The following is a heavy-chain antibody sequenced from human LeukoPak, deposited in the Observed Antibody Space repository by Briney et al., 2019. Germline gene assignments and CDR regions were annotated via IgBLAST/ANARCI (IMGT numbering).Heavy chain of an antibody. Sequence: SETLSLTCTVSGGSISSGSYYWSWIRQPAGKGLEWIGRIYTSGSTNYNPSLKSRVTISVDTSKNQFSLKLSSVTAADTAVYYCARGVETVLTPHFDYWGQGTLVTVPS. CDR3: ARGVETVLTPHFDY. D-gene: IGHD4-23*01. CDR1: GGSISSGSYY. V-gene: IGHV4-61*02. CDR2: IYTSGST. J-gene: IGHJ4*02.